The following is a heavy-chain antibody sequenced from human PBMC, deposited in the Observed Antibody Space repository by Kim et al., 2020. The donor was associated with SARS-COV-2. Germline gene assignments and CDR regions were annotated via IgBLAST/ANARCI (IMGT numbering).Heavy chain of an antibody. Sequence: YADSVKGRFTISRDNSKNTLYLQMNSLRAEDTAVYYCARDPSVDETSFDIWGQGTMVTVSS. J-gene: IGHJ3*02. V-gene: IGHV3-33*01. D-gene: IGHD2-15*01. CDR3: ARDPSVDETSFDI.